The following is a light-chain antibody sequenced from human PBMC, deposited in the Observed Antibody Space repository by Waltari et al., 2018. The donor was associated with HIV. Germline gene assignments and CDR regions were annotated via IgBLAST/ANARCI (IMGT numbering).Light chain of an antibody. V-gene: IGKV3-15*01. CDR2: GAA. J-gene: IGKJ1*01. Sequence: ETVMTQSPATLAVSPGERATLSCRASQSVSNNLAWDQQKPGQAPRLLFYGAATRATDIPARFSGSGSGTEFTLTISSLQSEDFAVYYCQQYDNWPRTFGQGTKVEIK. CDR1: QSVSNN. CDR3: QQYDNWPRT.